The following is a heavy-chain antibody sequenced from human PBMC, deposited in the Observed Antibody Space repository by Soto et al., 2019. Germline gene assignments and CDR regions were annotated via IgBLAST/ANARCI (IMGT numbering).Heavy chain of an antibody. CDR3: AKLLGGVTEAIDYFDY. V-gene: IGHV4-39*01. Sequence: SETLSPTCTVSGGSMRCRRYYWGWIRQPPGKGLEWIGSIYYSGSTYYNPSLKSRITMSVDTSKNQFSLKLSSVTAADTAVYYCAKLLGGVTEAIDYFDYWGQGTLVTVSS. CDR2: IYYSGST. D-gene: IGHD2-15*01. CDR1: GGSMRCRRYY. J-gene: IGHJ4*02.